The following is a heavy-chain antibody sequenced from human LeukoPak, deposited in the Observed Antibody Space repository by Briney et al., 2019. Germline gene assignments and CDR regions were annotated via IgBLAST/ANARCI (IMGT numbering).Heavy chain of an antibody. D-gene: IGHD3-3*01. V-gene: IGHV3-74*01. CDR3: ARAPRYNYDFWSGGFDY. J-gene: IGHJ4*02. CDR1: GFTFSSYW. CDR2: IEGDGSST. Sequence: GGSLRLSCAASGFTFSSYWMHWARQAPGKGLVWVSRIEGDGSSTSYADSVKGRFTISRDNSKNTLYLQMNSLRAEDTAVYYCARAPRYNYDFWSGGFDYWGQGALVTVSS.